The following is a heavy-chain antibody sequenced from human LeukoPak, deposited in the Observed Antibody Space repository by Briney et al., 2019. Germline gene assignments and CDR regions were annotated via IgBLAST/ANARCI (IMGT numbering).Heavy chain of an antibody. Sequence: PGGSLRLSCAASGFSFSDYYMSWIRQAPGKGLEWVSYISSTSSHTNYADSVKGRFTISRDNAKNSLYPQMSLLRAEDTAVYYCARGGFNDYWGQGTLVTVSS. V-gene: IGHV3-11*05. CDR1: GFSFSDYY. J-gene: IGHJ4*02. CDR3: ARGGFNDY. D-gene: IGHD2-15*01. CDR2: ISSTSSHT.